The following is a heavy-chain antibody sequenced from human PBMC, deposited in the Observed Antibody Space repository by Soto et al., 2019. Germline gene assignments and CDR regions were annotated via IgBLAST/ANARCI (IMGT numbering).Heavy chain of an antibody. V-gene: IGHV1-69*13. J-gene: IGHJ5*02. CDR2: IIPIFGTA. CDR3: ARPTRYYYDSSGQSAWFDP. D-gene: IGHD3-22*01. CDR1: GGTFSSYA. Sequence: SVKVSCKASGGTFSSYAISWVRQAPGKGLEWMGGIIPIFGTANYAQKFQGRVTITADESTSTAYMELSSLRSEDTAVYYCARPTRYYYDSSGQSAWFDPWGQGTLVTVSS.